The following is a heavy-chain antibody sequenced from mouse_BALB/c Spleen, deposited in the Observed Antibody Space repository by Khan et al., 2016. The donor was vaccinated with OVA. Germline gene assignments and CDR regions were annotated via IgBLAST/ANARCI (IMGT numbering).Heavy chain of an antibody. CDR1: GYTFTNYG. D-gene: IGHD2-10*01. Sequence: QIQLVQSGPELKKPGETVKISCKASGYTFTNYGMNWVKQSPGKALKWMGWINTYTGEPTYADDFKGRFAFSLETSASIAYLQINNLKNEDTATXFCARPPYFSYTLDYWGQGTSVTVSS. CDR2: INTYTGEP. J-gene: IGHJ4*01. CDR3: ARPPYFSYTLDY. V-gene: IGHV9-3-1*01.